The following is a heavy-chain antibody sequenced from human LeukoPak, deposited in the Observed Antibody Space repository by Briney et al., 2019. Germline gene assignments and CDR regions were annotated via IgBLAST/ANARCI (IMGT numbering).Heavy chain of an antibody. CDR1: GFTFSSYW. Sequence: GGSLRLSCAASGFTFSSYWMSWVRQAPGKGLEWVSVIYSDGSTYYADSVKGRFTISRDNSKNTVYLQMNSMRAEDTAVYYCARDPGYSYGYDYWGQGTLVTVSS. CDR2: IYSDGST. D-gene: IGHD5-18*01. J-gene: IGHJ4*02. V-gene: IGHV3-66*01. CDR3: ARDPGYSYGYDY.